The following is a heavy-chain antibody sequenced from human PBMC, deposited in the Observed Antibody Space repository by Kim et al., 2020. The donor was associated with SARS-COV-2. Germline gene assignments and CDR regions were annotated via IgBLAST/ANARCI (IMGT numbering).Heavy chain of an antibody. Sequence: WETLSLTCNVSGGSISGSPYYWGWLRQSPGKGLEWIGNIYYSGITYDNPSLKSRVTISVDTSKNQFSLRLRSVTAADTAVYFCVRDGSPSQHVIDYCGQG. CDR2: IYYSGIT. CDR3: VRDGSPSQHVIDY. D-gene: IGHD6-6*01. J-gene: IGHJ4*02. V-gene: IGHV4-39*07. CDR1: GGSISGSPYY.